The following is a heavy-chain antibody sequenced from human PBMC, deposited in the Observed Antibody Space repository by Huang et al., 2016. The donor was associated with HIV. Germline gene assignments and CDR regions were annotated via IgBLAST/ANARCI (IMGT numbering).Heavy chain of an antibody. CDR1: GFSFISYW. CDR3: ATMRGFNLLDS. J-gene: IGHJ4*02. D-gene: IGHD5-12*01. V-gene: IGHV3-7*01. CDR2: IKQDESER. Sequence: EVQLVESGGGLVQPGGSLRLSCAASGFSFISYWMSWVRQAPGKGLEWLANIKQDESERYYGVSVKGRFTISRDNAKNSLYLQMSSLRVEDSAVYYCATMRGFNLLDSWGQGTLVTVSS.